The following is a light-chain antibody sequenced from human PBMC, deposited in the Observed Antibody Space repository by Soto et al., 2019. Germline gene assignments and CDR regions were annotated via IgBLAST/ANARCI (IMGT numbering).Light chain of an antibody. CDR1: QSIGYY. CDR3: QHYGTSII. Sequence: EIVLTQSPATLSLSPGERATLSCRASQSIGYYLAWYQEKPGQAPRLLIYGASTRATGIPARFSGSGSGTDFTLTISRLEPEDFAVYYCQHYGTSIIFGQGTRLEI. V-gene: IGKV3-20*01. CDR2: GAS. J-gene: IGKJ5*01.